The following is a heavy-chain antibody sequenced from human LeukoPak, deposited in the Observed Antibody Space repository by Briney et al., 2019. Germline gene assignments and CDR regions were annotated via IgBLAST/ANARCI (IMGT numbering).Heavy chain of an antibody. D-gene: IGHD3-22*01. CDR1: GGTFSSYA. Sequence: ASVKVSCKASGGTFSSYAVSWVRQAPGQGLEWIGGIIPIFGTANYAQKFQGRVTITADKSTSTAYMELSSLRSEDTAVYYCARSSGYYPYYFDYWGQGTLVTVSS. CDR2: IIPIFGTA. CDR3: ARSSGYYPYYFDY. J-gene: IGHJ4*02. V-gene: IGHV1-69*06.